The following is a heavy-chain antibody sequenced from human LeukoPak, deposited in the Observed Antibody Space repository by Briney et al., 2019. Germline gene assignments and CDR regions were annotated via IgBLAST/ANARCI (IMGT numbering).Heavy chain of an antibody. D-gene: IGHD4-17*01. CDR2: INHSGST. J-gene: IGHJ4*02. CDR3: ARELEVTTNYFDY. V-gene: IGHV4-34*01. CDR1: GGSFSGYY. Sequence: PSETLSLTCAVYGGSFSGYYWSWIRQPPGKGLEWIGEINHSGSTNYNPSLKSRVTISVDTSKNQFSLKLSSVTAADTAVYYCARELEVTTNYFDYWDQGTLVTVSS.